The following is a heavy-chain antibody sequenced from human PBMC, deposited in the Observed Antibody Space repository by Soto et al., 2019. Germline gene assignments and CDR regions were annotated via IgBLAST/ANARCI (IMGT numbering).Heavy chain of an antibody. D-gene: IGHD3-22*01. CDR2: IYYSGST. CDR1: GDSMSGFY. CDR3: ASGPNYYASSGYPFDY. Sequence: PSETLSLTCTVSGDSMSGFYWSWIRQTPGKGLEWIGYIYYSGSTNYNPSLKSRVTISVDTSKNQFSLKLSSVTAADTAVYYCASGPNYYASSGYPFDYWGQGTLVTVSS. J-gene: IGHJ4*02. V-gene: IGHV4-59*01.